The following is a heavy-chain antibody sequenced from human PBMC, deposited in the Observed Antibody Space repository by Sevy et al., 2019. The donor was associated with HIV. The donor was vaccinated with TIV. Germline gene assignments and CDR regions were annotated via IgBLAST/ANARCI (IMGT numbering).Heavy chain of an antibody. V-gene: IGHV3-30-3*01. CDR2: ISYDGSNK. CDR1: GFTFSSYA. D-gene: IGHD4-17*01. Sequence: GGSLRLSCAASGFTFSSYAMHWVRQAPGKGLEWVAVISYDGSNKYYADSVKGRFTISRDNSKNTLYLQMNSLRAEDTALYYCARVATVTTAEYFQHWGQGTLVTVSS. J-gene: IGHJ1*01. CDR3: ARVATVTTAEYFQH.